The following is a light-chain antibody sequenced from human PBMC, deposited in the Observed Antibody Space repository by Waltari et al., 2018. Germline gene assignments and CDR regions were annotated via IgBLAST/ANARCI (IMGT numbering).Light chain of an antibody. Sequence: QSALTQPASVSGSPGQSITISCSGTSSDVGAYNYVPRYQQTPGKVPKVMIFDVSNRPSCVSNRFSGFKSGNTAFLTISGLQADDEADYYCSSYTTSSTVVFGGGTKVAVL. CDR1: SSDVGAYNY. V-gene: IGLV2-14*03. CDR2: DVS. CDR3: SSYTTSSTVV. J-gene: IGLJ2*01.